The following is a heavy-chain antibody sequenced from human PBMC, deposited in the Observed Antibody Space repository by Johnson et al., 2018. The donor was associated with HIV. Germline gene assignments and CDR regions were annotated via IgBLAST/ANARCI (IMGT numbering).Heavy chain of an antibody. J-gene: IGHJ3*02. CDR3: ARAYNFWSGENDAFDI. CDR2: ISYDGSNK. V-gene: IGHV3-30*04. CDR1: GFTFSSHA. Sequence: QVQLVESGGGVVQPGRSLRLSCAASGFTFSSHAMHWVRQAPGKGLEWVAVISYDGSNKYYADSVKGRFTISRDNSKNTLYLQMNSLRAEDTAVYYCARAYNFWSGENDAFDIWGQGTMVTVSS. D-gene: IGHD3-3*01.